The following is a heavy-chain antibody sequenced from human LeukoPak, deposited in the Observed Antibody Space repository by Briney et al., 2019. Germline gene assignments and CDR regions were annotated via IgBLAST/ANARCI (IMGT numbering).Heavy chain of an antibody. D-gene: IGHD5-18*01. V-gene: IGHV4-39*01. CDR3: ARGYFAWLH. J-gene: IGHJ4*02. CDR1: GGSISSSSYY. CDR2: IYYSGST. Sequence: SETLSLTCTVSGGSISSSSYYWGWIRQPPGKGLEWIGSIYYSGSTYYNPSLKSRVTISVDTSKNQFSLKLSSVTAADTAVYYCARGYFAWLHWGQGTLVTVSS.